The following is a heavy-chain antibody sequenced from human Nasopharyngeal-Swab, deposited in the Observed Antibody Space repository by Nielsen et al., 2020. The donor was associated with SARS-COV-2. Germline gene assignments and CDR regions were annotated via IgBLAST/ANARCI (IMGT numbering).Heavy chain of an antibody. CDR3: ARGAFGLDHSWFDP. D-gene: IGHD3/OR15-3a*01. CDR2: MNPKSGEV. V-gene: IGHV1-8*01. J-gene: IGHJ5*02. Sequence: WVGQAPGQGLEWMGWMNPKSGEVGYEQKFQGRVTMTRSTATATAYMELSGLRHEDTAVYYCARGAFGLDHSWFDPWGQGTLVTVSS.